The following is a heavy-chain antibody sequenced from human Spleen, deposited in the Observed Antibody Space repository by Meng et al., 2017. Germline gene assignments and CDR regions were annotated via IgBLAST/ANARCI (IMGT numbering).Heavy chain of an antibody. V-gene: IGHV4-34*01. D-gene: IGHD4-11*01. CDR1: VVTFTDYY. Sequence: LQLCCGAVLRLWESLPRTCVVPVVTFTDYYGVCVRQPPGKRVERIGEINQTGSTNYNPSLESRATISVDTSQNNLSLKLSSVTAADSAVYYCARGQTTMAHDFDYWGQGTLVTVSS. CDR3: ARGQTTMAHDFDY. CDR2: INQTGST. J-gene: IGHJ4*02.